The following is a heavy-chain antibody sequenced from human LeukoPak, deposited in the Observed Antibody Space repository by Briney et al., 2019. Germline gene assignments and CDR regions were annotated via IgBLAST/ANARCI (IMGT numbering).Heavy chain of an antibody. J-gene: IGHJ4*02. CDR3: ARVSRGADHD. CDR1: GGSISSGGYY. V-gene: IGHV4-31*03. CDR2: IYYSGST. Sequence: SQTLSLTCTVSGGSISSGGYYWSWIRQHPGKGLEWIGYIYYSGSTYYNPSPKSRVTISVDTSKNQFSLKLSSVAAADTAVYYCARVSRGADHDWGQGTLVTVSS. D-gene: IGHD1-26*01.